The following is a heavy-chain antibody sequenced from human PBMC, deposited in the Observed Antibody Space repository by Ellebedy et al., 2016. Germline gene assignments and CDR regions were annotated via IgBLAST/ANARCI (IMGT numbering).Heavy chain of an antibody. CDR1: GGSFSGYY. V-gene: IGHV4-34*01. CDR3: ARDRYCGGDCAIDAFDI. CDR2: INHSGST. J-gene: IGHJ3*02. D-gene: IGHD2-21*02. Sequence: SETLSLTXAVYGGSFSGYYWSWIRQPPGKGLEWIGEINHSGSTNYNPSLKSRVTISVDTSKNQFSLKLSSVTAADTAVYYCARDRYCGGDCAIDAFDIWGQGTMVTVSS.